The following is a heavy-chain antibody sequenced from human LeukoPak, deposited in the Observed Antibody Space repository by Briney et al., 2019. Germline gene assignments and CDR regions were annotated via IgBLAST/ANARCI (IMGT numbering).Heavy chain of an antibody. CDR2: INSDGSST. D-gene: IGHD3-22*01. CDR1: GFTFSSYW. V-gene: IGHV3-74*01. Sequence: PGGSLRLSCAASGFTFSSYWMHWVRQAPGKGLVWVSRINSDGSSTSYADSVKGRFTISRDDAKNTLYLQMNSLRAEDTAVYYCSKTRTYYYDSSGPESGYYHYMDVWGKGTRSPSP. J-gene: IGHJ6*03. CDR3: SKTRTYYYDSSGPESGYYHYMDV.